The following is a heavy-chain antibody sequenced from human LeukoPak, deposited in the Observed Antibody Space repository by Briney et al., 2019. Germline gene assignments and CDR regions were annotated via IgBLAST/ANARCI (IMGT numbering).Heavy chain of an antibody. CDR1: GFAFNKYA. D-gene: IGHD1-26*01. Sequence: GGSLRLSCAASGFAFNKYAMHWVRQAPGKGLEWMTVISADGDNEYYADSVKGRITISRDNSKNTVDLQMNSLKSDDTAVYYCARGGYYSGSYFGYWGQGTLVTVSS. CDR2: ISADGDNE. CDR3: ARGGYYSGSYFGY. V-gene: IGHV3-30*17. J-gene: IGHJ4*02.